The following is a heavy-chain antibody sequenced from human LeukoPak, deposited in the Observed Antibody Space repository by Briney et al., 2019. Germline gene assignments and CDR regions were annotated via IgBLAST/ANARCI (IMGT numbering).Heavy chain of an antibody. D-gene: IGHD5-24*01. V-gene: IGHV3-74*01. CDR3: VRDKNGYNF. CDR1: GFTFNTYV. CDR2: IDTDGKTT. J-gene: IGHJ4*02. Sequence: GGSLRLSCAASGFTFNTYVTHWVRQAPGKGLVWVARIDTDGKTTTYADSVKGRFTISRDNAKNMLYVQMNSLRAEDTAVYYCVRDKNGYNFWGQGTLVSVSS.